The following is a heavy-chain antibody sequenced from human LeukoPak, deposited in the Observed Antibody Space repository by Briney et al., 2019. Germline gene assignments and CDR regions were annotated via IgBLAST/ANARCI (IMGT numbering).Heavy chain of an antibody. Sequence: SGGSLRLSCAASGFTFSSYAMSWVRQAPGKGLEWVSAISGSGGSTYYADSVKGRFTISRDNSKNTLYLQMNSLRAEDTAVYYRAKQGGVVGADDAFDIWGEGTMVSVSS. V-gene: IGHV3-23*01. CDR2: ISGSGGST. J-gene: IGHJ3*02. CDR1: GFTFSSYA. CDR3: AKQGGVVGADDAFDI. D-gene: IGHD1-26*01.